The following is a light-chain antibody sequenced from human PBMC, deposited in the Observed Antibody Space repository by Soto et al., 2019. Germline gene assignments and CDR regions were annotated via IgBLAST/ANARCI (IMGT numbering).Light chain of an antibody. CDR3: AAWDDSLSGVV. V-gene: IGLV1-44*01. J-gene: IGLJ2*01. Sequence: QSVLTQPPSASGTPGQRVTISCSGSASNILGNTVTWYQKLPGTAPKLLIFANNQRPSGVPDRFSGSKSGASASLAISGLQSEDEADYYCAAWDDSLSGVVFGGGTKLTVL. CDR1: ASNILGNT. CDR2: ANN.